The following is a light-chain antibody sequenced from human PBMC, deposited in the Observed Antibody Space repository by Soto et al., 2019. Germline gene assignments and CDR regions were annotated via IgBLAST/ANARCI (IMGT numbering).Light chain of an antibody. CDR2: KAS. V-gene: IGKV1-5*03. Sequence: DIQMTQYPSTLSASVGDRVTITCRASQSISSWLAWYQQKPGKAPKLLIYKASSLESGVPSTFSGSGSGIEFTLTISSLQPDDFATYYCQQYNSYPWTFGQGTKVDI. CDR3: QQYNSYPWT. J-gene: IGKJ1*01. CDR1: QSISSW.